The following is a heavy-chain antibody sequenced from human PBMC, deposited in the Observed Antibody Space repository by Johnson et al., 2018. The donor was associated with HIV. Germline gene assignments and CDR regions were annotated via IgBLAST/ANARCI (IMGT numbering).Heavy chain of an antibody. D-gene: IGHD2-21*01. J-gene: IGHJ3*02. CDR1: GFTFSSYD. Sequence: VQLVESGGGLVQPGGSLRLSCAASGFTFSSYDMHWVRQATGKGLEWVSAIGTAGDTYYPGSVKGRFTISRDNSKNTLYLQMNSLRAEDTAVYYCALSYSLDAFDIWGQGTMVTVSS. V-gene: IGHV3-13*01. CDR2: IGTAGDT. CDR3: ALSYSLDAFDI.